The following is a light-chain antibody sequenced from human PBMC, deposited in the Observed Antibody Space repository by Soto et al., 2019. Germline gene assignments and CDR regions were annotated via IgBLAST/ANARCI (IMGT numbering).Light chain of an antibody. J-gene: IGLJ2*01. V-gene: IGLV4-69*01. CDR1: SGHSSDA. CDR2: LDTDGSH. CDR3: QTWGTGIVV. Sequence: QLVLTQSPSASASLGASVKLTCTLSSGHSSDAIAWHQQQPEKGPRYLMKLDTDGSHSKGDGIPDRFSGSSSGAERYLTISSLQSEDEVDYYCQTWGTGIVVFGGGTKLTVL.